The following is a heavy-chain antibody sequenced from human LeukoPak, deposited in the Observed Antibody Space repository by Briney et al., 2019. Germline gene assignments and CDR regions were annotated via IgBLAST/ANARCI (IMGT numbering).Heavy chain of an antibody. D-gene: IGHD6-13*01. CDR1: GFTFSSYE. J-gene: IGHJ1*01. V-gene: IGHV3-48*03. CDR2: ISGSGSTI. CDR3: AKESGSRSYGAYFPH. Sequence: GSLRLSCAASGFTFSSYEMNWVRQAPGKGLEWLAYISGSGSTIYYADSVKGRFTISRDNAKNSLYLQMNSLRAEDTAVYYCAKESGSRSYGAYFPHWGQGTLVTVSS.